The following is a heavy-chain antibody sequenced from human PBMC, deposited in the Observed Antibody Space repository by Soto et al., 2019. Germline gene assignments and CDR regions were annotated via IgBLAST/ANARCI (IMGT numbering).Heavy chain of an antibody. J-gene: IGHJ4*02. V-gene: IGHV1-46*01. D-gene: IGHD2-2*01. CDR3: AREGVVVPSALYYFDY. CDR1: GYTFTSYY. Sequence: ASVKVSCKASGYTFTSYYMHWVRQAPGQGLEWMGIINPSGYGTSYAQKFQGRVTMTRDTSTSTFYMELRSLRSDDTAVYFCAREGVVVPSALYYFDYWGKGNLVIVSS. CDR2: INPSGYGT.